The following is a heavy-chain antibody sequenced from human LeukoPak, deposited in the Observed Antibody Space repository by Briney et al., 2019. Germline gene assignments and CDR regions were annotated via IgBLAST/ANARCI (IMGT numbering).Heavy chain of an antibody. CDR1: GYSISNGYY. Sequence: PSETLSLSCTVSGYSISNGYYWAWIRQPPGKGLEWIGNIYHSGNTYYNPSLKSRVTISVDTSKNQFSPNLNSVTAADTAVYYCARAYSSSWYFNWFDPWGQGTLVTVSS. CDR2: IYHSGNT. CDR3: ARAYSSSWYFNWFDP. D-gene: IGHD6-13*01. V-gene: IGHV4-38-2*02. J-gene: IGHJ5*02.